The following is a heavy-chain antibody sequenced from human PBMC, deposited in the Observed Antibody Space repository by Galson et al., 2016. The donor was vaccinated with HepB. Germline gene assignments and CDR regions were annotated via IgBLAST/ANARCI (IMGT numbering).Heavy chain of an antibody. Sequence: SLRLSCAASGFTFSNYGMHWIRQAPGKGLEWVAVMSHDGSHIFYVDSVKGRFSISRDNSKNTLYLQMNSLRAEDTAVYYCASLRFKGFDLWGRGTLVTVPS. J-gene: IGHJ2*01. CDR3: ASLRFKGFDL. CDR1: GFTFSNYG. V-gene: IGHV3-30*03. D-gene: IGHD3-3*01. CDR2: MSHDGSHI.